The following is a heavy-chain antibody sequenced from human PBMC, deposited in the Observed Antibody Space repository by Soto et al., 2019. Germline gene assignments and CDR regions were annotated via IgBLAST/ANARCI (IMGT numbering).Heavy chain of an antibody. CDR1: GYSFAGYV. Sequence: GEFLTISYQGSGYSFAGYVITLVRPTQGKGLEWMGRIDPSDSQTYYSPSFRGHVTISVTKSITTVFLQWSSLRASDTAMYYCARQIYDSDTGPNFQYYFDSWGQGTPVNVSA. CDR3: ARQIYDSDTGPNFQYYFDS. V-gene: IGHV5-10-1*01. CDR2: IDPSDSQT. D-gene: IGHD3-22*01. J-gene: IGHJ4*02.